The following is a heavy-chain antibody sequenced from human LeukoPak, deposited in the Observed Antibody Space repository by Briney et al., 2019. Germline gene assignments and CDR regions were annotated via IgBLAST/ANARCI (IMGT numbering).Heavy chain of an antibody. CDR1: GGSISSGGYY. Sequence: SQTLSLTCTVSGGSISSGGYYWSWIRRPPGKGLEWIGYIYHSGSTYYNPSLKSRVTISVDRSKNQFSLKLSSVTAADTAVYYCAIAQSAYFDYWGQGTLVTVSS. V-gene: IGHV4-30-2*01. CDR3: AIAQSAYFDY. J-gene: IGHJ4*02. CDR2: IYHSGST.